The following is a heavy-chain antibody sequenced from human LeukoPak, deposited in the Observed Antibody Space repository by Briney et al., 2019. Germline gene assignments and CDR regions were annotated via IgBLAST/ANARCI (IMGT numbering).Heavy chain of an antibody. CDR2: IYYSGST. D-gene: IGHD4-17*01. Sequence: PSETLSLTCTVSGGSISSSSYYWGWIRQPPGKGLEWIGSIYYSGSTYYNPSLKSRVTISVDTSKNQFSLKLSSVTAADTAVYYCARLVYGDYRVKFDYWGQGTLVTVSS. CDR1: GGSISSSSYY. J-gene: IGHJ4*02. V-gene: IGHV4-39*07. CDR3: ARLVYGDYRVKFDY.